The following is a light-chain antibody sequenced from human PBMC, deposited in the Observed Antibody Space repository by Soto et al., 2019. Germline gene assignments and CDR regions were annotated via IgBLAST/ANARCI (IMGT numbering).Light chain of an antibody. Sequence: QSALTQPASMSGSPGQSITISCTGTSIDVGGYNYVSWYQQHPDRAPKLIIYEVSNRPSGVSIRFSGSKSANTASLTISGLQAEDEADYYCSSYSTTDTVLFGGGTKVTVL. J-gene: IGLJ2*01. CDR1: SIDVGGYNY. CDR2: EVS. CDR3: SSYSTTDTVL. V-gene: IGLV2-14*01.